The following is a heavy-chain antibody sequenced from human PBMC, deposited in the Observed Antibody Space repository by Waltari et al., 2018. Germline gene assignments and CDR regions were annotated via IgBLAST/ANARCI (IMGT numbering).Heavy chain of an antibody. CDR3: ARDVAPPDSSGYLDY. V-gene: IGHV3-33*01. CDR1: GFTFSSYG. Sequence: QVQLVESGGGVVQPGRSLRLSCDASGFTFSSYGMHWVRQAPGKGLEWVAVIWYDGSNKYYADSVKGRFTISRDNSKNTLYLQMNSLRAEDTAVYYCARDVAPPDSSGYLDYWGQGTLVTVSS. J-gene: IGHJ4*02. CDR2: IWYDGSNK. D-gene: IGHD3-22*01.